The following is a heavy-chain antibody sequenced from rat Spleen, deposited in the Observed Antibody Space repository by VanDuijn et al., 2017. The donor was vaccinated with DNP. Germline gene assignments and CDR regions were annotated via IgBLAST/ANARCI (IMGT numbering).Heavy chain of an antibody. Sequence: EVQLVESGGGLVQPGKSLKLSCSASGFTFNNYWMTWIRQVPGKGLEWVASITSSGGSTYYPDSVKGRFTISRDNAKNTLYLQMNSLRSEDTATYYCARAFFDYWGQGVMVTVSS. J-gene: IGHJ2*01. CDR2: ITSSGGST. CDR1: GFTFNNYW. CDR3: ARAFFDY. V-gene: IGHV5-31*01.